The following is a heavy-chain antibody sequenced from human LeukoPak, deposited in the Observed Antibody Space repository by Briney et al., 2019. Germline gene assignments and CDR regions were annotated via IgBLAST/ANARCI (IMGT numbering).Heavy chain of an antibody. CDR2: IIANNGNT. V-gene: IGHV1-18*01. Sequence: ASVKVSCKASGYTFTNYGISWVRQAPGQGLEWMGWIIANNGNTNYAQKLQGRVTMTTDTSTSTAHMELRSLRSDDTAVYYCARDPGYNFDYWGQGTLVTVSS. CDR1: GYTFTNYG. J-gene: IGHJ4*02. D-gene: IGHD3-16*02. CDR3: ARDPGYNFDY.